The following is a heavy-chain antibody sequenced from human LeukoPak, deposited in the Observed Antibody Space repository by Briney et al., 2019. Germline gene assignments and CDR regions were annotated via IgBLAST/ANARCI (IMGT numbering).Heavy chain of an antibody. CDR1: GFTFSSHA. CDR3: ARGRGWYYDSSGYYYFDY. Sequence: PGGSLRLSCAASGFTFSSHAMSWVRQAPGKGLEWVSVIYSGGSTYYADSVKGRFTISRDNSKNTLYLQMNSLRAEDTAVYYCARGRGWYYDSSGYYYFDYWGQGTLVTVSS. J-gene: IGHJ4*02. D-gene: IGHD3-22*01. CDR2: IYSGGST. V-gene: IGHV3-53*01.